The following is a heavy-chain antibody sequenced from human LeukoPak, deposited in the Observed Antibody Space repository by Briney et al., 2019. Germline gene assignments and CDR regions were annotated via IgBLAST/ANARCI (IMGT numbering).Heavy chain of an antibody. Sequence: GGSLRLSCAVSGFSVSSNYMSWVRQAPGKGLEWVSVIYSGGSTYYADSVKGRFTISRDNSKNTLYLQMNSLRAEDTAVYYCARGRRITIFGVVIGPFDYWGQGTLVTVSS. CDR3: ARGRRITIFGVVIGPFDY. V-gene: IGHV3-66*01. CDR1: GFSVSSNY. J-gene: IGHJ4*02. CDR2: IYSGGST. D-gene: IGHD3-3*01.